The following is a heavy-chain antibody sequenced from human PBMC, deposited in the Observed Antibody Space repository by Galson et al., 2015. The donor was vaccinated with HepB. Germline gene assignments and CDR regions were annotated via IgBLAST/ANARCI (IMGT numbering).Heavy chain of an antibody. D-gene: IGHD6-13*01. V-gene: IGHV3-23*01. CDR3: ARSYSSSWYPYYFDY. J-gene: IGHJ4*02. CDR2: ISGSGGST. CDR1: GFTFSSYA. Sequence: SLRLSCAASGFTFSSYAMSWVRQAPGKGLEWVSAISGSGGSTYYADSVKGRFTISRDNSKNTLYLQMNSLRAEDTAVYYCARSYSSSWYPYYFDYWGQGTLVTVSS.